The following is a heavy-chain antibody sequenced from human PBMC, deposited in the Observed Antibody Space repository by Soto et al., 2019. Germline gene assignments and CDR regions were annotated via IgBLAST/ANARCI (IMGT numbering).Heavy chain of an antibody. J-gene: IGHJ6*02. Sequence: GASVKVSCKASGGTFSSYAISWVRQAPGQGLEWMGGIIPIFGTANYAQKFQGRVTITADESTSTAYMELSSLRSEDTAVYYCARGIGGTVTTYDYYYGMDVWGQGTTVTVPS. CDR2: IIPIFGTA. V-gene: IGHV1-69*13. D-gene: IGHD4-4*01. CDR1: GGTFSSYA. CDR3: ARGIGGTVTTYDYYYGMDV.